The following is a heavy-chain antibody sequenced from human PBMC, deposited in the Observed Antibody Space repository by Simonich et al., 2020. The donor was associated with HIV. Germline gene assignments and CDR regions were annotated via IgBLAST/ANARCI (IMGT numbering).Heavy chain of an antibody. J-gene: IGHJ4*02. CDR3: AKDKGAYYGSGSPVY. Sequence: EVQLVESGGGLVQPGRSLRLSCAASGFTFDDYAMHWVRQAPGKGLGWVSGISWKRCSIGYADSVKGRFTISRDNAKNSLYLQMNSLRAEDTALYYCAKDKGAYYGSGSPVYWGQGTLVTVSS. D-gene: IGHD3-10*01. V-gene: IGHV3-9*01. CDR2: ISWKRCSI. CDR1: GFTFDDYA.